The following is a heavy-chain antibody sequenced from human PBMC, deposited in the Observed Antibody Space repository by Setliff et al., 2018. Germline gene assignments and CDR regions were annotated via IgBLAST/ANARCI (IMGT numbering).Heavy chain of an antibody. D-gene: IGHD3-3*01. V-gene: IGHV4-34*01. CDR3: RVWSGYYKNDY. Sequence: SETLSLTCTVYGVSFIEYYWGWIRQPPGKGLEWIAEINHSGSTNYNPSLKSRVTISVDTSRNQFSLKLSSVTAADTAVYYCRVWSGYYKNDYGGQGTRVTVSS. CDR1: GVSFIEYY. CDR2: INHSGST. J-gene: IGHJ4*02.